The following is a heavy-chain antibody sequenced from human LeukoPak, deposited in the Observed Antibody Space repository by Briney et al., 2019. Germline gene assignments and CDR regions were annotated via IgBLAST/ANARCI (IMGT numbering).Heavy chain of an antibody. J-gene: IGHJ4*02. CDR3: AGGDYYDSSGYFDYFDY. CDR1: GYSISSGYY. CDR2: IYTSGST. V-gene: IGHV4-38-2*02. D-gene: IGHD3-22*01. Sequence: PSETLSLTCTVSGYSISSGYYWGWIRQPPGKGLEWIGRIYTSGSTNYNPPLKSRVTISVDTSKNQFSLKLSSVTAADTAVYYCAGGDYYDSSGYFDYFDYWGQGTLVTVSS.